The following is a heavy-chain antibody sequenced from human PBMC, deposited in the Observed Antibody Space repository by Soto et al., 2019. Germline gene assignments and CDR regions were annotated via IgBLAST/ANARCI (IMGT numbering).Heavy chain of an antibody. CDR3: ARGYDYGGNSGVDY. Sequence: QVQLVESGGGVVQPGRSLRLSCAASGFTFSSYGMHRVRQAPGKGLEWVAVIWYDGSNKYYADSVKGRFTISRDNSKNTLYLQMNSLRAEDTAVYYCARGYDYGGNSGVDYWGQGTLVTVSS. J-gene: IGHJ4*02. V-gene: IGHV3-33*01. D-gene: IGHD4-17*01. CDR2: IWYDGSNK. CDR1: GFTFSSYG.